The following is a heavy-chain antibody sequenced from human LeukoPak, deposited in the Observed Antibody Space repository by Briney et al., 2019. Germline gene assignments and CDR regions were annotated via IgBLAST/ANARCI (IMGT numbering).Heavy chain of an antibody. CDR3: AKSLVWDYYDSSGYYYFDY. CDR1: GFTFSSYA. V-gene: IGHV3-23*01. Sequence: PGGSLRLSCAASGFTFSSYAMSWVRQAPGKGLEWVSAISGSGGSTYYADSVKGRFTISRDNSKSTLYLQMNSLRAEDTAVYYCAKSLVWDYYDSSGYYYFDYWGQGTLVTVSS. J-gene: IGHJ4*02. D-gene: IGHD3-22*01. CDR2: ISGSGGST.